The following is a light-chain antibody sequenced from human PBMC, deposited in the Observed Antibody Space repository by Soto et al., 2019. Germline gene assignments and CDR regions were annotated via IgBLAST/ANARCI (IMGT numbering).Light chain of an antibody. CDR2: DAS. J-gene: IGKJ4*01. Sequence: AIQLTQSPSSLSASVGDRVTITCRASQGISSALAWYQHKPGRAPRLLIYDASSLQSGVSSRFSGSGSGTDFTLTISSLHTEDFATYYCQQFQSYALSVGGGTKMEIK. CDR3: QQFQSYALS. V-gene: IGKV1-13*02. CDR1: QGISSA.